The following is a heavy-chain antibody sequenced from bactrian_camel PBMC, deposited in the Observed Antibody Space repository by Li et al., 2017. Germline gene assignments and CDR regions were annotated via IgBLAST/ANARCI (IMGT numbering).Heavy chain of an antibody. CDR2: ITRIHGGT. Sequence: VQLVESGGGLVQPGGSLNLSCAATGKTNVLNCMGWFRQAPGKEREGVAVITRIHGGTEYADSVKGRFIISRDSSKMTWSLQMNNLKPEDTAMYYCGYDLPRYCDLKVRTTRTRIWGQGTQVTVS. CDR3: GYDLPRYCDLKVRTTRTRI. CDR1: GKTNVLNC. J-gene: IGHJ4*01. V-gene: IGHV3S61*01. D-gene: IGHD5*01.